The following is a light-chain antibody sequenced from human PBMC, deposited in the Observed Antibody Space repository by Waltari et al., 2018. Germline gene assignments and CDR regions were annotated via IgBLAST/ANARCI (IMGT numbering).Light chain of an antibody. V-gene: IGKV3-15*01. CDR3: QQYNNWPLT. CDR1: QSVGGD. CDR2: CTI. J-gene: IGKJ4*01. Sequence: EVVMTQSPATLSVSPGESATLSCGASQSVGGDLAWYQQKPGQAPRLLRYCTITRPTGVSARFSGSGSGTEFTLTISRLQSEDFAVYYCQQYNNWPLTFGGGTKVEI.